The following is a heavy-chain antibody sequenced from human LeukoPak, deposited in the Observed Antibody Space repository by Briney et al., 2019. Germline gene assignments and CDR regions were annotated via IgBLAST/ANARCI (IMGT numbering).Heavy chain of an antibody. D-gene: IGHD2-21*02. Sequence: SETLSLTCAVYGGSFSGYYWSWIRQPPGKGLEWIGEINHSGSTNYNPSLKSRVTISVDTSKNQFSLKLSSVTAADTAVYYCARGGGCGGDCYSSREDYYFDYWGQGTLVTVSS. CDR3: ARGGGCGGDCYSSREDYYFDY. V-gene: IGHV4-34*01. J-gene: IGHJ4*02. CDR2: INHSGST. CDR1: GGSFSGYY.